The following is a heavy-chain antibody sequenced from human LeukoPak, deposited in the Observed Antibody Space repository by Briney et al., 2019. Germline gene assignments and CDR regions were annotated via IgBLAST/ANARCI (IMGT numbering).Heavy chain of an antibody. J-gene: IGHJ4*02. Sequence: PGGSLRLSCAASGFTFNYARMSSVRQAPGKGLEWVSSIRGSGDNTYYAESVKGRFTISRHNSKNTLFLQMNSLRAEDTAVFYCAKRSGYTTGWFFDFWGQGTLVTVSS. CDR3: AKRSGYTTGWFFDF. V-gene: IGHV3-23*01. CDR2: IRGSGDNT. D-gene: IGHD6-19*01. CDR1: GFTFNYAR.